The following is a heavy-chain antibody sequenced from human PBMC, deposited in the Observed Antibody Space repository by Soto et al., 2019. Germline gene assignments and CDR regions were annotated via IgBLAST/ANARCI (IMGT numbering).Heavy chain of an antibody. Sequence: GGSLRLSCAASGFAFSSYSMNWVRQSPGKGLEWVSSISSSSSYIYYADSVKGRFTISRDNAKNSLYLQMNSLRAEDTAVYYCARVLRYFDWTGMDVWGQGTTVTVSS. V-gene: IGHV3-21*01. CDR3: ARVLRYFDWTGMDV. CDR2: ISSSSSYI. D-gene: IGHD3-9*01. CDR1: GFAFSSYS. J-gene: IGHJ6*02.